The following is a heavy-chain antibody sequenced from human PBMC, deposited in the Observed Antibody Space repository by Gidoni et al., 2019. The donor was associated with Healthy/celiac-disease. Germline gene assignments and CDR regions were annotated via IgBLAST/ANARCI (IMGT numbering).Heavy chain of an antibody. Sequence: QVQLQESGPGLVTPSQTLSLTCTVSGGSISSGGYYWRWIRQHPGKGLEWIGYIYYSGSTYYNPSLKSRVTISVDTSKNQFSLKLSSVTAADTAVYYCARDSGFGELLDPWGQGTLVTVSS. CDR1: GGSISSGGYY. CDR3: ARDSGFGELLDP. V-gene: IGHV4-31*03. D-gene: IGHD3-10*01. J-gene: IGHJ5*02. CDR2: IYYSGST.